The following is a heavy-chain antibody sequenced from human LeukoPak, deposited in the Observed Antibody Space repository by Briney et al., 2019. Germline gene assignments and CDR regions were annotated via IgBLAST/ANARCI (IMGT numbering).Heavy chain of an antibody. Sequence: GGSLRLSCSASGFTFSNYWMSWVRQAPGKGLEWVANIKQDESEKYYVDSVKGRFTISRDNAKSSLYLQMNSLRAEDTAVYYCARDPSAGYSSLNDYWGQGILVTVSS. CDR3: ARDPSAGYSSLNDY. CDR2: IKQDESEK. V-gene: IGHV3-7*01. J-gene: IGHJ4*02. CDR1: GFTFSNYW. D-gene: IGHD6-13*01.